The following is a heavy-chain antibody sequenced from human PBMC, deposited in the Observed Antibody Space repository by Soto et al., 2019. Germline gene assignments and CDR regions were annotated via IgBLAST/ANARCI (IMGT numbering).Heavy chain of an antibody. CDR2: ISYDGYLK. CDR1: GFTFSTYG. Sequence: PGGSLRLSCAASGFTFSTYGMQWVRQAPGKGLEWVAVISYDGYLKYYVDAVKGRFTVARDNPKNTLFLEMNSLRVEDTAVYFCAKDFKVSGSHYGTLNYYYGMDVWGQGTTVTV. D-gene: IGHD3-10*01. V-gene: IGHV3-30*18. CDR3: AKDFKVSGSHYGTLNYYYGMDV. J-gene: IGHJ6*02.